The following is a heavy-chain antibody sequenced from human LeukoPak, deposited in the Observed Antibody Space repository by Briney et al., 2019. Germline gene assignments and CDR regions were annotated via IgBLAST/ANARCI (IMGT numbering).Heavy chain of an antibody. V-gene: IGHV3-30*18. J-gene: IGHJ5*01. CDR2: ISSDEINE. D-gene: IGHD5-24*01. Sequence: GRSLRLSCAASGFSFRSYGMHWVRQAPGKGLEWVAVISSDEINEYYADSVKGRFTISRDNSKNTLYLQINSLRGEDTAAYYCAKGESITSAWFDSWGQGTLVTVSS. CDR3: AKGESITSAWFDS. CDR1: GFSFRSYG.